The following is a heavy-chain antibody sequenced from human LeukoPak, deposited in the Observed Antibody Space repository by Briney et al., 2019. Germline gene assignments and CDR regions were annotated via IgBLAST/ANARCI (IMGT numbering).Heavy chain of an antibody. CDR2: INHSGST. J-gene: IGHJ3*02. CDR3: ARGPSLGYCSSTSCYRNAFDI. D-gene: IGHD2-2*02. CDR1: GGSFSGYY. Sequence: PSETLSLTCAVYGGSFSGYYWSWIRQPPGKGLEWIGEINHSGSTNYNPPLESRVTISVDTSKNQFSLKLSSVTAADTAVYYCARGPSLGYCSSTSCYRNAFDIWGQGTMVTVSS. V-gene: IGHV4-34*01.